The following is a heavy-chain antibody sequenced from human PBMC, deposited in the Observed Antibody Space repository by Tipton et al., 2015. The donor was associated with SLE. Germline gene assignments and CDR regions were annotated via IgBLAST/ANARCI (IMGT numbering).Heavy chain of an antibody. Sequence: LRLSCSVSGGSISSGGYYWSWIRQHPGKGLEWIGYSHYSGNTYYNTSLKSRVTISVDTSKNQFSLKLSSVTAVDTAVYYCARGGGDFGLKNWGQGTLVTVSS. D-gene: IGHD3/OR15-3a*01. J-gene: IGHJ4*02. CDR1: GGSISSGGYY. V-gene: IGHV4-31*03. CDR3: ARGGGDFGLKN. CDR2: SHYSGNT.